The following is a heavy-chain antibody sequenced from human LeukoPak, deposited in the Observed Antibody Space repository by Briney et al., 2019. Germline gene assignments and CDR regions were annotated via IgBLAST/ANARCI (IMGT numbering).Heavy chain of an antibody. V-gene: IGHV3-11*04. J-gene: IGHJ6*03. CDR1: GFTFSDYY. CDR2: ISSSGSTI. CDR3: ARDLSTYYYYMDV. Sequence: GGSLRLSCAASGFTFSDYYMSWIRQAPGKGLEWVSYISSSGSTIYYADSVKGRFTISRDNAKNSLYLHMNSLRAEDTAVYYCARDLSTYYYYMDVWGKGTTVTVSS.